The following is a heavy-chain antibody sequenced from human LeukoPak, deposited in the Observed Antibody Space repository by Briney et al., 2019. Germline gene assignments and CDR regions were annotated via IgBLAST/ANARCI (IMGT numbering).Heavy chain of an antibody. J-gene: IGHJ3*02. D-gene: IGHD3-22*01. Sequence: PGGSLRLSCAASGFTFSSYAMSWVRQAPGQRLEWMGWINAGNGNTKYSQEFQGRVTITRDTSASTAYMELSSLRSEDMAVYYCARDGHYYDSSGYYLGAFDIWGQGTMVTVSS. V-gene: IGHV1-3*03. CDR2: INAGNGNT. CDR1: GFTFSSYA. CDR3: ARDGHYYDSSGYYLGAFDI.